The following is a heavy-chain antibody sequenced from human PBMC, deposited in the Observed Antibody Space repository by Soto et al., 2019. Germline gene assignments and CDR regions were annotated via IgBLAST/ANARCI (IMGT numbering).Heavy chain of an antibody. CDR3: ARGRYQNFDY. Sequence: SETLSLTCTVSGGSISSGGYYWSWIRQHPGKGLEWIGYIYYSGSTYYNPSLKSRVTISVDTSKNQFSLKLSSVSAADTAVYYCARGRYQNFDYWGQGTLVTGLL. J-gene: IGHJ4*02. CDR2: IYYSGST. V-gene: IGHV4-31*03. D-gene: IGHD2-2*01. CDR1: GGSISSGGYY.